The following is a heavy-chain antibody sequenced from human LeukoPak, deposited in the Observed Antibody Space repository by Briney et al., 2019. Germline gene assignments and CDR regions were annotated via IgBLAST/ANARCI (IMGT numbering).Heavy chain of an antibody. D-gene: IGHD6-13*01. V-gene: IGHV3-48*01. Sequence: GGSLRLSCAASGFIFSNYDMNWLRQALGKGLEWVSYITGSSRTKSYADSVKGRFTISRDNAENSVYLQMNSLRAEDTAVYYCARPTSSGWYSHWGPGTMVTVAS. J-gene: IGHJ3*01. CDR1: GFIFSNYD. CDR3: ARPTSSGWYSH. CDR2: ITGSSRTK.